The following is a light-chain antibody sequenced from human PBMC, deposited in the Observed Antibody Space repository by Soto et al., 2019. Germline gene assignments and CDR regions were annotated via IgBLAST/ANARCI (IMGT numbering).Light chain of an antibody. CDR2: SVS. Sequence: QSALTQPASLSGSPGQSITISCTGTSSDISAYDYVSWFQQHPGKAPKLMIYSVSDRPSGVSYRFSGSKSGNTASLTISGLQADDEADYYCISYTVSRSYVFGTGTKVTVL. J-gene: IGLJ1*01. CDR1: SSDISAYDY. V-gene: IGLV2-14*03. CDR3: ISYTVSRSYV.